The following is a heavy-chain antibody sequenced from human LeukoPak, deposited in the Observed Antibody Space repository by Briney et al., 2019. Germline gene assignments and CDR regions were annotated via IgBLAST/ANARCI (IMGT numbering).Heavy chain of an antibody. Sequence: PSETLSLTCSVSGXSVSNYYRSWIRQPPGKGLEWIGYVYYTGSTNYNPSLKSRVTMFEDKSKNQFSLRLYSVTVADTAVYYCARHFAYSSSSYFDYWGQGSLVTVSS. D-gene: IGHD6-6*01. CDR2: VYYTGST. CDR1: GXSVSNYY. V-gene: IGHV4-59*08. J-gene: IGHJ4*02. CDR3: ARHFAYSSSSYFDY.